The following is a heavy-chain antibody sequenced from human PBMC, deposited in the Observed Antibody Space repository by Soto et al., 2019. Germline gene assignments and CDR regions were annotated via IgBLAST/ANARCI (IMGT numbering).Heavy chain of an antibody. CDR2: IIPISDTT. CDR3: ARSQGSSTSLEIYYYYYYGMDV. J-gene: IGHJ6*02. V-gene: IGHV1-69*13. D-gene: IGHD2-2*01. Sequence: GASVKVSCKASGGTFSSYAMRWVRQAPGQGLEWMGGIIPISDTTNYAQKFQGRVTITADESTSTAYMELSSLRSEDTAVYYCARSQGSSTSLEIYYYYYYGMDVWGQGTTVTVSS. CDR1: GGTFSSYA.